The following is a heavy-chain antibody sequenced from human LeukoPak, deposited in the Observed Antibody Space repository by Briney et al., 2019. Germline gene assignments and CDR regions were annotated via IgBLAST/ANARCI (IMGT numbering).Heavy chain of an antibody. V-gene: IGHV3-23*01. Sequence: GGSLRLSCAASGFTFNNYAMNWVRQAPGKGLEWVSTISGGGDNTYYADSVKGRFTISRDNSKNTLYLQMNSLRAEDTAVYYCAKEMETFDYWGQGTLATVSS. D-gene: IGHD1-1*01. J-gene: IGHJ4*02. CDR2: ISGGGDNT. CDR1: GFTFNNYA. CDR3: AKEMETFDY.